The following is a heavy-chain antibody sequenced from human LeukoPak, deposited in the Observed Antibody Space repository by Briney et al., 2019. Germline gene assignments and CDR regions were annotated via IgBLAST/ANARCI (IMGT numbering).Heavy chain of an antibody. CDR3: AGGRGWGPIFGVVIIRGRRNWFDP. CDR2: MNPNSGNT. V-gene: IGHV1-8*01. J-gene: IGHJ5*02. D-gene: IGHD3-3*01. Sequence: GASVTVSCKASGYTFTSYDIHWVRQATGQGLEWMGWMNPNSGNTGYAQKFQGRVTMTRNTSISTAYMELSSLRSEDTAVYYCAGGRGWGPIFGVVIIRGRRNWFDPWGQGTLVTVSS. CDR1: GYTFTSYD.